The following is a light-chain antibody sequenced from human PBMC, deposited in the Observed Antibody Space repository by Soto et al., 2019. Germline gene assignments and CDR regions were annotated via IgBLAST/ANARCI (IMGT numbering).Light chain of an antibody. Sequence: QSVLTQPPSASGTPGQRVTISCSGSSSNIGSNTVNWYQQLPGTAPKLLIYSNNQRPSGVPDRFSGSKSGTSASLAISGLQSEDEADYYCVAWDDSLNGPVFGGGTKRPS. CDR1: SSNIGSNT. CDR2: SNN. CDR3: VAWDDSLNGPV. V-gene: IGLV1-44*01. J-gene: IGLJ2*01.